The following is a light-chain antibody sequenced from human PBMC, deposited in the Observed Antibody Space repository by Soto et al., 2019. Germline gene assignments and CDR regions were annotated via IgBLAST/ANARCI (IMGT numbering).Light chain of an antibody. CDR3: QQYGNSPWT. CDR1: QSVSSSY. J-gene: IGKJ1*01. V-gene: IGKV3-20*01. CDR2: GAF. Sequence: EVVLTQSPGTLSLSPGERATLSCRASQSVSSSYLAWFQQKPGQAPRLLIYGAFSRATGIPDRFRGSGSGTEFTLIISRLEPEDFAVYYCQQYGNSPWTFGQGTKVDIK.